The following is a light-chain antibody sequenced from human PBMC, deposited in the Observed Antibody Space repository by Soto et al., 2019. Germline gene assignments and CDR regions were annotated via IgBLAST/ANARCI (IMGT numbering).Light chain of an antibody. CDR1: QGVASY. J-gene: IGKJ5*01. CDR2: GAS. V-gene: IGKV3-15*01. CDR3: QQCSDWPLFT. Sequence: EIVMTQSPATLSLSPGERATLSCRASQGVASYLAWYQQKPGQAPRPLIYGASTRATDIPARFSGSGSGTEFTLTITSLQSEDFAVYYCQQCSDWPLFTFGQGTRLEIK.